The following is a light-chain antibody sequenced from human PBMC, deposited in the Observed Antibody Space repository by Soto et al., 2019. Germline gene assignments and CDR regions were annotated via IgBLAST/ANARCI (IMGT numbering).Light chain of an antibody. CDR3: QQYGSSPWT. CDR2: GAS. J-gene: IGKJ1*01. Sequence: EIVLTQSPATLSLSPGERATLSCSASQGVSSYLAWYQQKPGQAPRLLIYGASSRATGIPDRFSGSGSGTDFTLTISRLEPEDFAVYYCQQYGSSPWTFGQGTKVDIK. CDR1: QGVSSY. V-gene: IGKV3-20*01.